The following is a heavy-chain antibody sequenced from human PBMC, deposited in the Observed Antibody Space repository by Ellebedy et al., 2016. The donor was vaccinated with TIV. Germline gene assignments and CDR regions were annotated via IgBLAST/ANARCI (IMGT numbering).Heavy chain of an antibody. Sequence: SETLSLXXAVSGGSISSSNWWSWVRQPPGKGLEWIGEIYHSGSTDYSPSLKSRVTISVHKSKNQFALKLSSVSAADTAVYYCARGSPTTVTSRGRDGMDVWGRGTTVTVSS. CDR1: GGSISSSNW. CDR2: IYHSGST. J-gene: IGHJ6*02. D-gene: IGHD4-17*01. CDR3: ARGSPTTVTSRGRDGMDV. V-gene: IGHV4-4*02.